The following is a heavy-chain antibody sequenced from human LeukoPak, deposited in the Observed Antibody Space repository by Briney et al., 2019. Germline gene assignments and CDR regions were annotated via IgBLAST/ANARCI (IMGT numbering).Heavy chain of an antibody. CDR2: ISAYNGNT. V-gene: IGHV1-18*01. CDR3: ARKLNTGPLDY. J-gene: IGHJ4*02. CDR1: GYTFTSYG. D-gene: IGHD1-14*01. Sequence: ASVKVSCKASGYTFTSYGISWVRQAPGQGLEWMGWISAYNGNTNYAQKLQGRVTMTTDTSTSTAYMELSSLRSEDTAVYYCARKLNTGPLDYWGQGTLVTVSS.